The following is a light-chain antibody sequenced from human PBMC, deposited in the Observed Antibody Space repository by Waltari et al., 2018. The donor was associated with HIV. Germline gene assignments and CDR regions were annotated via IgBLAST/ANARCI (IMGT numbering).Light chain of an antibody. Sequence: QSALTQPASVSGSPGQSITISCTGTSSDVGNYNLVSWYQQHPGKAPKLMIYEVSKRPSGVSNLFSGSKSGNTASLTISGLQAEDEADYYCCSYAGSVVFGGGTKLTVL. CDR2: EVS. CDR1: SSDVGNYNL. J-gene: IGLJ2*01. CDR3: CSYAGSVV. V-gene: IGLV2-23*02.